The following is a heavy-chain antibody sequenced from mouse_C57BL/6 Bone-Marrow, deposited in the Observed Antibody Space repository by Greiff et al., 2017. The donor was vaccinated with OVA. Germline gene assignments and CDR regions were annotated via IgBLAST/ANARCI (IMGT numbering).Heavy chain of an antibody. CDR2: IDPENGDT. CDR3: TTPRSSFYAMDY. D-gene: IGHD1-1*01. V-gene: IGHV14-4*01. CDR1: GFNIKDDY. Sequence: VQLQQSGAELVRPGASVKLSCTASGFNIKDDYMHWVKQTPEQGLEWIGWIDPENGDTEYASKFQGKATITADTSSNTAYLQLSSLTSEDTAVYYCTTPRSSFYAMDYWGQGTSVTVSS. J-gene: IGHJ4*01.